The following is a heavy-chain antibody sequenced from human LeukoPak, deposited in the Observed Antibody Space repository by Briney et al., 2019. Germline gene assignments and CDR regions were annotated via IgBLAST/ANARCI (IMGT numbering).Heavy chain of an antibody. V-gene: IGHV3-7*04. CDR1: GITFSNYW. CDR2: INQDGSQK. Sequence: GSLRLSCAASGITFSNYWMSWVRQAPGKGLEWVANINQDGSQKYYVDSVKGRFTVSRDNAKHSLYLQMNSLRDEDTAVFYCARAQRIGSYYWFDPWGQGTLVTVSS. CDR3: ARAQRIGSYYWFDP. J-gene: IGHJ5*02. D-gene: IGHD1-26*01.